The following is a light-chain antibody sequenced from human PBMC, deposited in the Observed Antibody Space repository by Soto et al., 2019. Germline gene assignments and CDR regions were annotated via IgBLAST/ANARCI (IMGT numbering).Light chain of an antibody. CDR2: SAS. Sequence: IQMTQSPSSLSASVGDRVTITCRASQSISHFLNWYQRRPGKAPKLLIYSASSLQSGVPSRFSGSGSGTDFSLTISSLQPEDFATYYCQQTNGSPLTFGGGTKVEIK. V-gene: IGKV1-39*01. CDR1: QSISHF. CDR3: QQTNGSPLT. J-gene: IGKJ4*01.